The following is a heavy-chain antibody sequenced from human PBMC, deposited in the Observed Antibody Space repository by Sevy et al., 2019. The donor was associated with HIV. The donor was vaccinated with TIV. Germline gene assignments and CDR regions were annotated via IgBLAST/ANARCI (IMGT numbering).Heavy chain of an antibody. CDR1: GFMFSSYS. V-gene: IGHV3-30-3*01. CDR3: ARDVALTTEYSYGMDV. Sequence: GGSLRLSCAASGFMFSSYSVHWVRQAPGKGLEWVAVISYAGSNKYYADSVKGRFTISRDNSKNTLYLQMNSLRAEDTAVYYCARDVALTTEYSYGMDVWGQGTTVTVSS. J-gene: IGHJ6*02. CDR2: ISYAGSNK. D-gene: IGHD4-17*01.